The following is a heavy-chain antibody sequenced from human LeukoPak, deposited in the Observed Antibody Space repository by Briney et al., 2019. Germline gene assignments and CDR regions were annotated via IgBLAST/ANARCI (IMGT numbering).Heavy chain of an antibody. CDR2: INAGNGNT. V-gene: IGHV1-3*03. CDR1: GYTFTSYA. CDR3: ARSSSGYLDYFDY. D-gene: IGHD3-22*01. J-gene: IGHJ4*02. Sequence: ASVKVSCKASGYTFTSYAMHWVRQAPGQRLEWMGWINAGNGNTKYSQEFQGRVTITRDTSASTAYMELSSLRSEDMAVYYCARSSSGYLDYFDYWGQGTLVTVSS.